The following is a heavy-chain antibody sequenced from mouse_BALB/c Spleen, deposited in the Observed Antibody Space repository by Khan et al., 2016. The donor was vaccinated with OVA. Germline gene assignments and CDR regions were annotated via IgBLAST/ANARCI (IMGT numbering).Heavy chain of an antibody. V-gene: IGHV1-4*01. J-gene: IGHJ3*01. D-gene: IGHD2-5*01. CDR3: GRDRAYHRNHGWVAY. CDR2: INPSNGYT. Sequence: QVQLKESGAELARPGASVKMSCKASGYTFTSYTIHWIKKRPGQGLEWIGYINPSNGYTNYNQKFKDKATLTTDKSSTTAYLQLSSLTSDESAVYNCGRDRAYHRNHGWVAYRGQGTLVTGPA. CDR1: GYTFTSYT.